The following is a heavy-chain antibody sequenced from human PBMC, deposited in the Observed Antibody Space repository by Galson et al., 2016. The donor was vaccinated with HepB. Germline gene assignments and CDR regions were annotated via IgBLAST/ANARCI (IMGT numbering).Heavy chain of an antibody. CDR3: AREGNIAAPPAFDY. Sequence: SLRLSCAASGFTFSDYYMSWIRQAPGKGLEWLSYISGDGNTKNYVDSVKGRFTISRDNARNSLYLQMNSLRAEDTAVYYCAREGNIAAPPAFDYWGQGTLVTVSS. CDR2: ISGDGNTK. J-gene: IGHJ4*02. D-gene: IGHD6-6*01. V-gene: IGHV3-11*01. CDR1: GFTFSDYY.